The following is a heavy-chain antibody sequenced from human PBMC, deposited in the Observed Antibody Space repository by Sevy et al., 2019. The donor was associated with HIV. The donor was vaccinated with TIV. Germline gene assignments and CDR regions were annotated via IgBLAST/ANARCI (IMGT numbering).Heavy chain of an antibody. J-gene: IGHJ4*02. CDR3: ATSWDYRSGGSCYSNFDY. V-gene: IGHV1-69*13. CDR1: GGTFSSYA. CDR2: IIPIFGTA. D-gene: IGHD2-15*01. Sequence: ASVKVSCKASGGTFSSYAISWVRQAPGQGLEWMEGIIPIFGTANYAQKFQGRVTITADESTSTAYMELISLRSEDTAVYYCATSWDYRSGGSCYSNFDYWGQGTLVTVSS.